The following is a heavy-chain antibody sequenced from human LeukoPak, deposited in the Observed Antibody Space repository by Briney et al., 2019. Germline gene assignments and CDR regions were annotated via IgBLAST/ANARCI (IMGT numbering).Heavy chain of an antibody. V-gene: IGHV3-23*01. J-gene: IGHJ4*02. CDR2: ISGSSGSI. CDR1: GFSFSVSA. D-gene: IGHD2-21*01. CDR3: AYDKKAYVFGLFVF. Sequence: GGSLRLSCAASGFSFSVSAMSWVRQAPGKGPEWVSSISGSSGSIYYAESVRGRFTISRDNSKNTLYLQMNSLRAEDTALYYCAYDKKAYVFGLFVFWGQGTLVTASS.